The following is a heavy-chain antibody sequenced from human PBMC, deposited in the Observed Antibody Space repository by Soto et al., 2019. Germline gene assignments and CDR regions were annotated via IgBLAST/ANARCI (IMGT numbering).Heavy chain of an antibody. V-gene: IGHV3-23*01. Sequence: PGGSLRLFCAASGFTFSSYAMSWVRQAPGKGLEWVSAISGSGGSTYYADSVKGRFTISRDNSKNTLYLQMNSLRAEDTAVYYCAKDTSPTSGYGVFDYWGHGTLVTVSS. J-gene: IGHJ5*01. D-gene: IGHD5-12*01. CDR3: AKDTSPTSGYGVFDY. CDR2: ISGSGGST. CDR1: GFTFSSYA.